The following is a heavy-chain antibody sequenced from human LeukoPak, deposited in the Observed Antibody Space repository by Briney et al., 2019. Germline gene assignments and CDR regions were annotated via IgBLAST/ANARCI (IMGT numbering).Heavy chain of an antibody. CDR2: IYHSGST. Sequence: PSDTLSLTCTVSGGSISSNNYYWGWIRQPPGKGLEWIGSIYHSGSTYYNPSLKSRVTKSVDTSKNQFSMKLRSVTAPDTALFYCARDSSGWFWFGPWGKGTLVTVS. V-gene: IGHV4-39*07. J-gene: IGHJ5*02. D-gene: IGHD6-19*01. CDR3: ARDSSGWFWFGP. CDR1: GGSISSNNYY.